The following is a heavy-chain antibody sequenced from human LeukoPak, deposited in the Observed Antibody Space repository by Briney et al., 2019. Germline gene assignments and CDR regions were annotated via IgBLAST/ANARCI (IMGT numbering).Heavy chain of an antibody. J-gene: IGHJ4*02. D-gene: IGHD5-18*01. V-gene: IGHV1-2*02. CDR1: GYTFTGYY. CDR2: IKPNSGGT. Sequence: ASVKVSCKASGYTFTGYYMHWVRQAPGQGLEWMGWIKPNSGGTNYAQKFQGRVTMTRDTSISTAYMELSRLRSDDTAVYYCARARTLDTAMTPFDYWGQGTLVTVSS. CDR3: ARARTLDTAMTPFDY.